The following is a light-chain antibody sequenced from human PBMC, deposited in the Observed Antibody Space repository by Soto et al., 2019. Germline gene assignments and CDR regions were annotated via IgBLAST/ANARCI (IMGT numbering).Light chain of an antibody. J-gene: IGLJ2*01. Sequence: QSALTQPASVSGSPGPSITISCTGTSSDVGGYNYVSWYQQHPGKAPKLMIYDVSRRPSGVSDRFSASKSGNTASLTISGLLVEDEADYYCSSYTSSSTLLFGGGTKLTVL. V-gene: IGLV2-14*01. CDR3: SSYTSSSTLL. CDR1: SSDVGGYNY. CDR2: DVS.